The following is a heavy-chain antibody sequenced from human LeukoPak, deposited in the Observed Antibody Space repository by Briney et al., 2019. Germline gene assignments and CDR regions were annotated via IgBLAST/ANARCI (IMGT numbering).Heavy chain of an antibody. CDR3: ARDMHSGYYGYYYYMDV. CDR2: ISSSSSYI. CDR1: GFTFSSYS. Sequence: PGGSLRLSCAASGFTFSSYSMNWVRQAPGKGLEWVSSISSSSSYIYYADSVKGRFTISRDNAKDSLYLQMNSLRAEDTAVYYCARDMHSGYYGYYYYMDVWGKGTTVTVSS. D-gene: IGHD3-22*01. V-gene: IGHV3-21*01. J-gene: IGHJ6*03.